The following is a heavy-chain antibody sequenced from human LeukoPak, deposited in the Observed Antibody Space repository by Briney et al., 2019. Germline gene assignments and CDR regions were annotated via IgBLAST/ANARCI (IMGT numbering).Heavy chain of an antibody. CDR2: IIPIFGTA. D-gene: IGHD6-19*01. J-gene: IGHJ4*02. CDR1: GGTFSSYA. V-gene: IGHV1-69*13. Sequence: ASVKVSCKASGGTFSSYAFSWVRQAPGQGLEWMGGIIPIFGTANYAQKFQGRVTITADESTSTAYMELSSLRSEDTAVYYCARGPRYSSGWYYFDYWRQGTLVTVSS. CDR3: ARGPRYSSGWYYFDY.